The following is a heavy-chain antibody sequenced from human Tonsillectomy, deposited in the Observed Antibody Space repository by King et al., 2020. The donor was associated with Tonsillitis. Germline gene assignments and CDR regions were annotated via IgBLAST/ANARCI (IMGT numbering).Heavy chain of an antibody. CDR1: GGSFSGYY. CDR2: INHSGST. D-gene: IGHD6-13*01. V-gene: IGHV4-34*01. CDR3: ARGRGYSSRSFLFGP. J-gene: IGHJ5*02. Sequence: VQLQQWGAGLLKPSETLSLTCAVYGGSFSGYYWSWIRQPPGKGLEWIGEINHSGSTNYNPSLKSRVTITVDTSKNQFSLKLSSVTAADTAVYYCARGRGYSSRSFLFGPWGQGTLVTVAS.